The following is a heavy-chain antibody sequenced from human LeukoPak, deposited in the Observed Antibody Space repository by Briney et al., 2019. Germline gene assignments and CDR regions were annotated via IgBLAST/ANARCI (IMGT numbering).Heavy chain of an antibody. J-gene: IGHJ4*02. D-gene: IGHD3-16*01. V-gene: IGHV4-39*07. Sequence: SETLSLTCTVSGGSISSSSYYWGWIRQPPGTGLEWIGSIYYSGSTYYNPSLKSRVTISVDTSKNQFSLKLSSVTAADAAVDYCARTRSRRGSHFDYGGQGTLVTVSS. CDR3: ARTRSRRGSHFDY. CDR2: IYYSGST. CDR1: GGSISSSSYY.